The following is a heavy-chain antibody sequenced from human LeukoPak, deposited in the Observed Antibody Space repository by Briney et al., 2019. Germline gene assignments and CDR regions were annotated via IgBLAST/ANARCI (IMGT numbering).Heavy chain of an antibody. J-gene: IGHJ3*02. V-gene: IGHV3-30*02. CDR3: AKVSHLKAYCGGDCYSAIDI. CDR2: IRYDGTNK. D-gene: IGHD2-21*02. CDR1: GFIFNIHG. Sequence: GGSLRLSCTASGFIFNIHGKHWVRQAPGKGLEWVAFIRYDGTNKYYADSVKGRFTISRDNSKNTLYLQMNSLRADDTAVYYCAKVSHLKAYCGGDCYSAIDIWGQGTMVTVSS.